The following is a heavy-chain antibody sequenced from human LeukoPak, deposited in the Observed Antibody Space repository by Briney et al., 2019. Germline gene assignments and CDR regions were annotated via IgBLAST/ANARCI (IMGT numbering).Heavy chain of an antibody. CDR3: ARVTGGHYGSGSYTAEGV. Sequence: AGGSLRLSCADSGFTFSSYSMNWVRQAPGKGLEWVSYISSSSSTIYYADSEKGRFTISRDNAKHSLYLQMNSLRDEDTAVYYCARVTGGHYGSGSYTAEGVWGQGTTVTVSS. V-gene: IGHV3-48*02. CDR1: GFTFSSYS. J-gene: IGHJ6*02. CDR2: ISSSSSTI. D-gene: IGHD3-10*01.